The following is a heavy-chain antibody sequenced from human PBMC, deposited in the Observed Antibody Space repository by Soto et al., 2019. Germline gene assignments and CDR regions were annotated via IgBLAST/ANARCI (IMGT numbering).Heavy chain of an antibody. Sequence: QVHLQQWGAGLLKPSETLSLTCAVYGGSFSDTYWNWFRQPPGKGLEWIGAINHNTNTIYNPSLTSRVTISVATSKNLFSLKLTSVTAADTAVYYLARGVRLFRGSFDPWGQGTLVTVSS. V-gene: IGHV4-34*01. D-gene: IGHD2-15*01. CDR2: INHNTNT. J-gene: IGHJ5*02. CDR1: GGSFSDTY. CDR3: ARGVRLFRGSFDP.